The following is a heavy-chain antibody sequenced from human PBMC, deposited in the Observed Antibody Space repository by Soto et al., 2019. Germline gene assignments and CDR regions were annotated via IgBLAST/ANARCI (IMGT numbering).Heavy chain of an antibody. V-gene: IGHV3-23*01. Sequence: GGSLRLSCAASGFTFSTYAMTWVRRAPGKGLEWVSAISASGVSTYYADSVKGRFTISRDNSKNTIYLQMNSLKPEDTALYYCIWQQDFYYGRAVWGQGTTVTVSS. CDR1: GFTFSTYA. CDR3: IWQQDFYYGRAV. J-gene: IGHJ6*02. D-gene: IGHD6-13*01. CDR2: ISASGVST.